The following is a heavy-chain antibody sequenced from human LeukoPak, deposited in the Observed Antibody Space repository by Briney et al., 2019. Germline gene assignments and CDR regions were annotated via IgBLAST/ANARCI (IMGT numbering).Heavy chain of an antibody. CDR2: IYYSGST. V-gene: IGHV4-39*01. D-gene: IGHD3-22*01. J-gene: IGHJ4*02. CDR3: ARLEYDSSGPNDY. CDR1: GGSISSSSYY. Sequence: PSETLSLTCTVYGGSISSSSYYWGWIRQPPGKGLEWIGSIYYSGSTYYNPSLKSRVTISVDTSKNQFSLKLSSVTAADTAVYYCARLEYDSSGPNDYWGQGTLVTVSS.